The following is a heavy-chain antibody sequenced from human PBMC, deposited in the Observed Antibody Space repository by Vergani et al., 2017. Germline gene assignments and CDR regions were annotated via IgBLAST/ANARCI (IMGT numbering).Heavy chain of an antibody. CDR2: ISNDGRKK. Sequence: QVQLAESGGGRVQPGRSLRLSCAASGFSFSSHAIHWVRQAPGKGLEWGAVISNDGRKKYYADSVKGRFNISRDNSKNTMDLQMNSLRTQDTAVYYCAKAGSVTSGSLQYNFYMDVWGKGTTVTVS. J-gene: IGHJ6*03. D-gene: IGHD3-10*01. CDR3: AKAGSVTSGSLQYNFYMDV. CDR1: GFSFSSHA. V-gene: IGHV3-30*18.